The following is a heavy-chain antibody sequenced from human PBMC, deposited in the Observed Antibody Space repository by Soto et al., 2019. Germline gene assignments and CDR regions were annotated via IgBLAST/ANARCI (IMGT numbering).Heavy chain of an antibody. CDR1: AWSVSAGGYS. V-gene: IGHV4-30-2*01. CDR3: ARVEHPLYGAEGAVEHFLY. J-gene: IGHJ1*01. Sequence: QLQLQESGSGLVKPSETLSLTCGVSAWSVSAGGYSWTWIRQPPGKGLEWIGYISHSGSTHYNPALRSRVTISIDTSNNQFSLHLTSVTAADTAVYYCARVEHPLYGAEGAVEHFLYWGHGTQVTVSS. D-gene: IGHD2-8*01. CDR2: ISHSGST.